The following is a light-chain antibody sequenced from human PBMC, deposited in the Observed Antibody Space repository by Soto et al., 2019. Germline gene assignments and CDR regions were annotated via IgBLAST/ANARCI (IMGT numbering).Light chain of an antibody. CDR1: SSDVGGYKY. V-gene: IGLV2-14*01. J-gene: IGLJ2*01. CDR2: DVS. Sequence: QSALTQPASVSGSPGQSITISCTGTSSDVGGYKYVSWYQQHPGKAPKLMIYDVSNRPSGVSNRFSGSKSGNTASLTISGLQAEDEADYYCSSYTSSSTPSFGGGTQLTVL. CDR3: SSYTSSSTPS.